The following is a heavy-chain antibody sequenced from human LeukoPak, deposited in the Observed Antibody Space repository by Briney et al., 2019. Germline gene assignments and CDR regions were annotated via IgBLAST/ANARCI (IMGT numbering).Heavy chain of an antibody. CDR2: IRQDGSQK. D-gene: IGHD3-3*01. Sequence: GGSLRLSCAASGFTFSSYWMSWVRQAPGKGLEWVATIRQDGSQKYYVDSVKGRFTISRDNAKNSLYLQMNSLRAEDTAVYYCARDRVGSADFWSGYYTGTFDYWGQGTLVTVSS. CDR3: ARDRVGSADFWSGYYTGTFDY. V-gene: IGHV3-7*01. J-gene: IGHJ4*02. CDR1: GFTFSSYW.